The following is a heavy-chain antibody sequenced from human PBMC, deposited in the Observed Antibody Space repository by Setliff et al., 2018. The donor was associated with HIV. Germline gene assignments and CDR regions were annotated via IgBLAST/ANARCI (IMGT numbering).Heavy chain of an antibody. D-gene: IGHD1-26*01. CDR2: LSGSAGST. V-gene: IGHV3-23*01. CDR1: GFTFSSYA. J-gene: IGHJ4*02. Sequence: GGSLRLSCAASGFTFSSYAMSWVRQAPGKGLDWVSALSGSAGSTYYADSVKGRFTITRDMSTSTAYMELSSLRSEDTAVYYYAAGVGADTEPISRYFDYWGQGALVTVSS. CDR3: AAGVGADTEPISRYFDY.